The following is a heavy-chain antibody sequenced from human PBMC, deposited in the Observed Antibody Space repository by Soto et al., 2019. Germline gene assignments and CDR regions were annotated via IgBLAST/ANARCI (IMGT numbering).Heavy chain of an antibody. D-gene: IGHD2-15*01. CDR3: ARDPSLNAGSTNGYFDY. CDR1: TFTFNDYA. CDR2: ISGSGDRT. J-gene: IGHJ4*02. Sequence: GGSLRLSWAASTFTFNDYAMSWGRQGPGKGLEWVSLISGSGDRTYYTDPVKGRFTISRDNSKNTLFLQISSLKAEDTAVYYCARDPSLNAGSTNGYFDYWGQGALVTVSS. V-gene: IGHV3-23*01.